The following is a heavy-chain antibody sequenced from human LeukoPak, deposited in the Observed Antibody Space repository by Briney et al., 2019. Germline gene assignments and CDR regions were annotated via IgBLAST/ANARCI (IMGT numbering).Heavy chain of an antibody. CDR2: ISGSDSST. V-gene: IGHV3-23*01. CDR1: GFTFSRFT. Sequence: PGGSLRLSCAASGFTFSRFTMNWVRQAPGKGLEWVSGISGSDSSTYYADFVKGRFIISRDNSKNTLYLQMNSLRADDTAVYYCAKGGGWIYYFDYWSQGTLVTVSS. CDR3: AKGGGWIYYFDY. J-gene: IGHJ4*02. D-gene: IGHD4-23*01.